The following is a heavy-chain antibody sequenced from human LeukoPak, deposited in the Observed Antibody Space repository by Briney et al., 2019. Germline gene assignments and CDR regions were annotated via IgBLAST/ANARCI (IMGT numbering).Heavy chain of an antibody. V-gene: IGHV3-7*01. CDR3: AKEGAYPIITYDS. J-gene: IGHJ5*01. D-gene: IGHD3-10*01. CDR1: GFTFSSYW. CDR2: IKRDGNEK. Sequence: PGGSLRLFCAASGFTFSSYWMNWVRQAPGKGLEWVANIKRDGNEKNYVDSVKGRFSISRDNAKNSLYLQMDSLRAEDTAVYYCAKEGAYPIITYDSWGQGALVTVSS.